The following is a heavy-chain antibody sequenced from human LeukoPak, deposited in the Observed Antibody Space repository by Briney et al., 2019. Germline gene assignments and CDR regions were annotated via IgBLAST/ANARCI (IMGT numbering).Heavy chain of an antibody. CDR1: GGTFSSYA. CDR2: IIPILGIA. J-gene: IGHJ6*02. CDR3: ARVIAVAHYYYYGMDV. Sequence: GASVKVSCKPSGGTFSSYAISWVRPAPGQGLGWMGRIIPILGIANYAQKFQGRVTITADKSTSTAYMELSSLRSEDTAVYYCARVIAVAHYYYYGMDVWGQGTTVTVSS. V-gene: IGHV1-69*04. D-gene: IGHD6-19*01.